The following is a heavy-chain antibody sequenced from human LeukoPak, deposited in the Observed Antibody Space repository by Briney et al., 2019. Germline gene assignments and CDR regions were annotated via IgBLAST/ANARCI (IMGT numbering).Heavy chain of an antibody. D-gene: IGHD1-1*01. J-gene: IGHJ4*02. CDR3: ARDRGTWNDDGFDY. CDR1: DDSINNDRYF. CDR2: IYISGST. V-gene: IGHV4-61*02. Sequence: SETLSLTCSISDDSINNDRYFWAWIRQPPGKGLEWIGRIYISGSTNYNPSLKSRVTMSVDTSKNQFSLKLSSVTAADTAVYYCARDRGTWNDDGFDYWGQGTLVTVSS.